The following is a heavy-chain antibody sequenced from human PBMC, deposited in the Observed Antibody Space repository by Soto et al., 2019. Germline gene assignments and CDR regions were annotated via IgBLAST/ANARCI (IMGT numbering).Heavy chain of an antibody. D-gene: IGHD6-6*01. CDR1: GFTFDDYA. J-gene: IGHJ6*02. V-gene: IGHV3-43D*03. CDR3: AKGIAARPTYYYGMDV. Sequence: GGSLRLSCAASGFTFDDYAMHWVRQAPGKGLEWVSLISWDGGSTYYADSVKGRFTISRDNSKNSLYLQMNSLRAEDTALYYCAKGIAARPTYYYGMDVWCQGTTVTVSS. CDR2: ISWDGGST.